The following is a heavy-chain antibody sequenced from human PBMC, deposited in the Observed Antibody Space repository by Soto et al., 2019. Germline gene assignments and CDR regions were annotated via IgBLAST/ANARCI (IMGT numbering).Heavy chain of an antibody. Sequence: EVQLVESGGGLVQPGGSLRLSCAASGFTFSGSWMHWVRQAPGKGLVWVSRISSDGSSTTYADSVKGRFTISRDNAKNMLYLQRNSLRSEDTAVYYCATAGTGAFTYGGQGPLATVSS. CDR2: ISSDGSST. CDR3: ATAGTGAFTY. V-gene: IGHV3-74*03. CDR1: GFTFSGSW. D-gene: IGHD1-1*01. J-gene: IGHJ4*02.